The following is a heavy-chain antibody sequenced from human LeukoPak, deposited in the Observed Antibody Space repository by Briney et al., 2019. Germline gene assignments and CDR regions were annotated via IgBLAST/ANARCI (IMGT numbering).Heavy chain of an antibody. Sequence: GGSLRLSCAASGFTFSNYWVTWFRQTPGKGLEWVGNIKQDGSEKYYVDSVKGRFTISRDNAKNSLYLQMNSLRVEDTAIYYCARDYVWGSSESDYWGQGTLVTVSS. V-gene: IGHV3-7*01. CDR3: ARDYVWGSSESDY. J-gene: IGHJ4*02. CDR1: GFTFSNYW. D-gene: IGHD7-27*01. CDR2: IKQDGSEK.